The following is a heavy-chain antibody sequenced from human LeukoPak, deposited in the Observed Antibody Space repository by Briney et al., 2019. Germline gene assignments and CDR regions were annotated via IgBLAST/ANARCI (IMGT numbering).Heavy chain of an antibody. CDR2: IYYSGST. J-gene: IGHJ4*02. Sequence: SETLSLTCTVSGGSISSYYWSWIRQPPGKGLERIGYIYYSGSTNYNPSLKSRVTISVDTSKNQFSLKLSSVTAADTAVYYCARDYYDSSGYYLPFDYWGQGTLVTVSS. CDR1: GGSISSYY. V-gene: IGHV4-59*01. CDR3: ARDYYDSSGYYLPFDY. D-gene: IGHD3-22*01.